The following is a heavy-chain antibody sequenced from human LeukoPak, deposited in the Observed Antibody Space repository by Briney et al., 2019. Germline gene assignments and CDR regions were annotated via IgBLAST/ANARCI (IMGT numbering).Heavy chain of an antibody. D-gene: IGHD2-2*01. CDR2: MNPNSGNT. CDR3: ARGLGDCSSTSCYRYYFDY. V-gene: IGHV1-8*01. CDR1: GYTFTKYD. Sequence: EASVKVSCKGSGYTFTKYDINWVRQATGQGLEWMGWMNPNSGNTGYAQKFQGRVTMTRNTSISTAYMELSSLRSEDTAVYYCARGLGDCSSTSCYRYYFDYWGQGTLVTVSS. J-gene: IGHJ4*02.